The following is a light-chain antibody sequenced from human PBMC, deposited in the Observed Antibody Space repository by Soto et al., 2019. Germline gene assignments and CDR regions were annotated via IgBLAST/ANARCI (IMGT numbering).Light chain of an antibody. Sequence: QSALTQPASVSGSPGQSITISCTGSSSDVGGYKYVSWYQQYPGKAPKLMIYEVSNRPSGVSNRFSGSKSGKTASLTISGLQAEDEADYYCSSYTSSRTAVFGGGTKLTVL. CDR2: EVS. CDR1: SSDVGGYKY. V-gene: IGLV2-14*01. J-gene: IGLJ2*01. CDR3: SSYTSSRTAV.